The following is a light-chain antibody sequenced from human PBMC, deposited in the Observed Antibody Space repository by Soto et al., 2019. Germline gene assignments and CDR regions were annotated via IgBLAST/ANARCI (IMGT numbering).Light chain of an antibody. CDR3: QQYNDWPPYT. CDR2: GAS. CDR1: QSVSSN. Sequence: EIVMTQSPATLSVSPGERATLSCRASQSVSSNLAWYQQKPGQAPRLLIYGASIRATGVPDRFSGRGSGTEFILTISRLQSEDFAVYYCQQYNDWPPYTLGQGTKVDIK. V-gene: IGKV3-15*01. J-gene: IGKJ2*01.